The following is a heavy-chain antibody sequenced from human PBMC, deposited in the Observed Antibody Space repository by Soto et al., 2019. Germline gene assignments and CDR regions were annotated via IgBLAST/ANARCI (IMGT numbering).Heavy chain of an antibody. V-gene: IGHV4-34*01. CDR2: INHSGST. D-gene: IGHD3-3*01. Sequence: PSETLSLTCAVYGGSFSGYYWSWIRQPPGKGLEWIGEINHSGSTNYNPSLKSRVTISVDTSKNQLSLKLSSVTAADTAVYYCARGSPITIFGVVLKRYGMDVWGQGTTVTVSS. CDR1: GGSFSGYY. CDR3: ARGSPITIFGVVLKRYGMDV. J-gene: IGHJ6*02.